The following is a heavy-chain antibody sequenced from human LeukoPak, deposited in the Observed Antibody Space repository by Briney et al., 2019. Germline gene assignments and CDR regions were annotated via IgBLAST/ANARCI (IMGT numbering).Heavy chain of an antibody. Sequence: SVTVSCTASGGTFSSYAISWVRQAPGQGLEWMGGIIPIFGTANYAQKFQGRVTITADESTSTAYMELSSLRSEDTAVYYCARDSEMVLGLMGYVYWGQGTLVTVSS. CDR1: GGTFSSYA. V-gene: IGHV1-69*13. J-gene: IGHJ4*02. CDR3: ARDSEMVLGLMGYVY. D-gene: IGHD2-8*01. CDR2: IIPIFGTA.